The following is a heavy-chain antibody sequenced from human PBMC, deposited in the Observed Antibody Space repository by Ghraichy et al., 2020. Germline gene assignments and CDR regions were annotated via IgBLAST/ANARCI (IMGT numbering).Heavy chain of an antibody. Sequence: SVKVSCKASGGTFSSYAISWVRQAPGQGLEWMGGIIPIFGTANYAQKFQGRVTITADESTSTAYMELSSLRSEDTAVYYCARVKPTHSYYYDSSGYFDYWGQGTLVTVSS. CDR2: IIPIFGTA. CDR1: GGTFSSYA. D-gene: IGHD3-22*01. J-gene: IGHJ4*02. CDR3: ARVKPTHSYYYDSSGYFDY. V-gene: IGHV1-69*13.